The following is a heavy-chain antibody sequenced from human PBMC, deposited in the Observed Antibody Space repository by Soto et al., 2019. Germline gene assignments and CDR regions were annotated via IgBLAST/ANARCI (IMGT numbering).Heavy chain of an antibody. D-gene: IGHD2-8*01. CDR3: ARESGYCTNGVCYQRFDP. CDR1: GGSISSYY. J-gene: IGHJ5*02. CDR2: IYYSGST. V-gene: IGHV4-59*01. Sequence: LSLTCTVSGGSISSYYWSWIQQPPGKGLEWIGYIYYSGSTNYNPSLKSRVTISVDTSKNQFSLKLSSVTAADTAVYYCARESGYCTNGVCYQRFDPWGQGTLVTVSS.